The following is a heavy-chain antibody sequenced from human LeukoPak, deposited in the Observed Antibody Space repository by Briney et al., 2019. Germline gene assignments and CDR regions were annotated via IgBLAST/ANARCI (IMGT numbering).Heavy chain of an antibody. V-gene: IGHV4-59*01. CDR3: ARDQSSGWLDY. Sequence: SETLSLTCTVSGGSISSYYWSWIRQPSGKGLEWIGYIYYSGSTNYNPSLKSRVTISVDTSKNQFSLKLSSVTAADTAVYYCARDQSSGWLDYWGQGTLVTVSS. J-gene: IGHJ4*02. CDR2: IYYSGST. CDR1: GGSISSYY. D-gene: IGHD6-19*01.